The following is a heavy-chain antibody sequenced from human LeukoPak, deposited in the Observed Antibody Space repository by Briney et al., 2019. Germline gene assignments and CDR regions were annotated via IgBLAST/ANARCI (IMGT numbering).Heavy chain of an antibody. CDR3: AKVRHYYDSSGYYCDY. V-gene: IGHV3-23*01. D-gene: IGHD3-22*01. J-gene: IGHJ4*02. CDR2: ISGSGGST. Sequence: GGSLRLSCAASGFTFSSYAMSWVRQAPGKGLEWVSAISGSGGSTYYADSVKGRFTISRDNSKNTLYLQMNSLRAEDTAVYYCAKVRHYYDSSGYYCDYWGQGTLVTVSS. CDR1: GFTFSSYA.